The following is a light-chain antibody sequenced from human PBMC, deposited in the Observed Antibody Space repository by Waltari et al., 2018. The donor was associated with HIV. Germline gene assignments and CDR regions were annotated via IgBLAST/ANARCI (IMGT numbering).Light chain of an antibody. CDR1: SSNIGAGYD. J-gene: IGLJ1*01. V-gene: IGLV1-40*01. Sequence: GAPGQRVTISCTGSSSNIGAGYDVHWYQQLPGTAPKLLIYGNINRPSGVPDRFSGSESGTSASLAITGLQAEGEADYYCQSYDSSLSGYVFGTGTKVTVL. CDR2: GNI. CDR3: QSYDSSLSGYV.